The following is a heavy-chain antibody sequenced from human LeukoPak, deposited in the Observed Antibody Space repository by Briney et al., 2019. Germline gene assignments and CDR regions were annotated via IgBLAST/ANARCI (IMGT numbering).Heavy chain of an antibody. J-gene: IGHJ4*02. D-gene: IGHD2-2*01. CDR2: INPNSGST. V-gene: IGHV1-2*02. CDR3: ARANALYCSSTSCLFDY. CDR1: GYTFTGYY. Sequence: ASVKVSCKASGYTFTGYYMHWVRQAPGQGLEWMAWINPNSGSTYYAQNFHGRITMTRDTSISTAYMELSRLRSDDTAIYYCARANALYCSSTSCLFDYWGQGTLVTVSS.